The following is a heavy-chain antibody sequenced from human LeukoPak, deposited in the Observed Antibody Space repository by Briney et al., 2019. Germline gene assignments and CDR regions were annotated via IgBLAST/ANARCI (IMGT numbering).Heavy chain of an antibody. D-gene: IGHD2-15*01. J-gene: IGHJ5*02. V-gene: IGHV2-26*01. Sequence: ESGPVLVKPTETLTLTCTVSGISLSNARMGVSWIRQPPGKALEWLAHIFSYYEKSYSTSLKGRLTISKDASKSQLALTITNMDPVDTATYYCARMTVVVVSATRGNWLDPWGQGTLVTVSS. CDR3: ARMTVVVVSATRGNWLDP. CDR1: GISLSNARMG. CDR2: IFSYYEK.